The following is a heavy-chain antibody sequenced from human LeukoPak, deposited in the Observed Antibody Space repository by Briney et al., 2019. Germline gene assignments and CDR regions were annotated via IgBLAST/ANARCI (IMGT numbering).Heavy chain of an antibody. V-gene: IGHV1-24*01. D-gene: IGHD3-22*01. CDR2: FDPEDGET. CDR1: GHTLTELS. J-gene: IGHJ4*02. Sequence: ASVKVSCKVSGHTLTELSMHWVRQAPGKGLEWMGGFDPEDGETIYAQKFQGRVTMTEDTSTDTAYMELSSLRSEDTAVYYCATMSGYYDSSGHFDYWGQGTLVTVSS. CDR3: ATMSGYYDSSGHFDY.